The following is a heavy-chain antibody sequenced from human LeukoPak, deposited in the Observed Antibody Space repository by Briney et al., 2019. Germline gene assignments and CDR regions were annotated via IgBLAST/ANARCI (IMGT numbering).Heavy chain of an antibody. D-gene: IGHD4-11*01. CDR2: IRYDGGNK. Sequence: GGSLRLSCAASGFTFSNYGMHWVRQAPGKGLEWVAFIRYDGGNKYYADSVKGRFTISRDNSKNTLYLQMNSLRAEDTAVYYCANPPVTTTPNLGYWGQGTLVTVSS. J-gene: IGHJ4*02. CDR3: ANPPVTTTPNLGY. CDR1: GFTFSNYG. V-gene: IGHV3-30*02.